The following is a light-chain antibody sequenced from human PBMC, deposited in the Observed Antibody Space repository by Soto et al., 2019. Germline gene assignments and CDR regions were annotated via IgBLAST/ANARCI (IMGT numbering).Light chain of an antibody. CDR2: STS. V-gene: IGKV3-20*01. Sequence: DIVLTQSPDALSFSPGEGATLSCRASQSVSNNYLAWYQQKPGQAPRLLIYSTSTRATGIPHRFSGSGSGTEFTLTISRLEPEDFAVYSFYQCGSSQHTFRLGTEA. CDR1: QSVSNNY. CDR3: YQCGSSQHT. J-gene: IGKJ4*01.